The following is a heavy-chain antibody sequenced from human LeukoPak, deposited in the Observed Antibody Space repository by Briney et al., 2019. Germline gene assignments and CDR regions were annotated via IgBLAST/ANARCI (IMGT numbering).Heavy chain of an antibody. D-gene: IGHD6-13*01. CDR1: GFTFSSYS. CDR2: ISSSSSYI. Sequence: PGGSLRLSCAASGFTFSSYSMNWVRQAPGKGLEWGSSISSSSSYIYYADSVKGRFTISRDNAKNSLYLQMNSLRAEDTAVYYCARGDSSSWYYHYYYYMDVWGKGTTVTVSS. J-gene: IGHJ6*03. CDR3: ARGDSSSWYYHYYYYMDV. V-gene: IGHV3-21*01.